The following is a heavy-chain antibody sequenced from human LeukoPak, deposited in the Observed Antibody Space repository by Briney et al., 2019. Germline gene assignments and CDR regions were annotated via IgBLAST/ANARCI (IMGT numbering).Heavy chain of an antibody. J-gene: IGHJ4*02. CDR2: IWYDGSNK. V-gene: IGHV3-33*01. CDR1: GFTFSNFG. CDR3: ARDQLYCSGGICYFDY. Sequence: GGSLRLSCAASGFTFSNFGMHWVRQAPGKGLEWVAMIWYDGSNKYYVDSVKGRFTISRDNAKNTLYLQMNSLRAEDTAVYYCARDQLYCSGGICYFDYWGRGTLVTVSS. D-gene: IGHD2-15*01.